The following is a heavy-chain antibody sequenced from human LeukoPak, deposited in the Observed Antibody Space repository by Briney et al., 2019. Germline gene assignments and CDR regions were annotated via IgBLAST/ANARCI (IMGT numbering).Heavy chain of an antibody. Sequence: PGGSLRLSCAASGFTFSSYFWMHWVRQAPGKGLVWVSRIKSDGSSSTYADSVKGRFTISRDNAKNTLYLQMNSLRVEDTAVYYCELGPDYWGQGTLVTVSS. CDR3: ELGPDY. V-gene: IGHV3-74*01. CDR1: GFTFSSYFW. J-gene: IGHJ4*02. CDR2: IKSDGSSS. D-gene: IGHD6-13*01.